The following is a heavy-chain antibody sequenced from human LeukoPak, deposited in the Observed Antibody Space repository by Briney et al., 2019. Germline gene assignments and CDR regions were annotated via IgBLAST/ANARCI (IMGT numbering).Heavy chain of an antibody. J-gene: IGHJ4*02. CDR1: GYTFTSYA. CDR3: ARRHKSRDYSSGYPADY. CDR2: INTNTGNP. Sequence: ASVKVSCKASGYTFTSYAMNWVRQAPGQGLEWMGWINTNTGNPTYAQGFTGRFVFSLDTSVSTAYLQISSLKAEDTAVYYCARRHKSRDYSSGYPADYWGQGTLVTVSS. D-gene: IGHD3-22*01. V-gene: IGHV7-4-1*02.